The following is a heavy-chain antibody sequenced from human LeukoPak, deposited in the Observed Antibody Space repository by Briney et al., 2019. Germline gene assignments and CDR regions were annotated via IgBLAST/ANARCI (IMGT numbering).Heavy chain of an antibody. CDR2: IYPGDSDT. J-gene: IGHJ5*02. Sequence: GESLKISCKGSEYSFTSYWIGWVRQMPGKGLEWMGIIYPGDSDTRYSPSFQGQVTISADKSISTAYLQWSSLKASDTAMYYCARQYDSSGYENWFDPWGQGTLVTVSS. CDR3: ARQYDSSGYENWFDP. CDR1: EYSFTSYW. V-gene: IGHV5-51*01. D-gene: IGHD3-22*01.